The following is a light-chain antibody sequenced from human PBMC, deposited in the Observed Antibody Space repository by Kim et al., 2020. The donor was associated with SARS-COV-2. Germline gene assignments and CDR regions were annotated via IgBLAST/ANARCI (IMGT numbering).Light chain of an antibody. V-gene: IGLV4-69*01. CDR2: LNSDGSH. CDR3: QTWGTGINWV. CDR1: SGHSRYA. J-gene: IGLJ3*02. Sequence: SGQFTCTLSSGHSRYAIAWHQQQPEKGPRYLMKLNSDGSHSKGDGIPDRFSVSSSGAERYLTISSLLSEDEADYYCQTWGTGINWVFGGGTKVTVL.